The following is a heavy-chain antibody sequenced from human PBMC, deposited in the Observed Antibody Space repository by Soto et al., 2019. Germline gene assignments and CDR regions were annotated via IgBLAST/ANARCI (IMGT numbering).Heavy chain of an antibody. D-gene: IGHD1-26*01. CDR1: GFPFSTSA. J-gene: IGHJ6*02. Sequence: EVQLLESGGGLVQPGGSLRLSCAASGFPFSTSAMNWVRQAPGKGLLWVSIISATTDSAHYAESVKGRFTSSRDNSKNTLYLQMNSLRAEDTAVYYCGKYSGSYPVYNGMNLWGQGTTVTVSS. CDR2: ISATTDSA. CDR3: GKYSGSYPVYNGMNL. V-gene: IGHV3-23*01.